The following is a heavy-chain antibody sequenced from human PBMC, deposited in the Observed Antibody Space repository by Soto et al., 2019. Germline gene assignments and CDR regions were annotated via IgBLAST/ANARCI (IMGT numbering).Heavy chain of an antibody. V-gene: IGHV1-18*01. CDR1: GYNFTRFG. J-gene: IGHJ6*02. D-gene: IGHD6-13*01. CDR2: MGAHCGHR. Sequence: QFQLVQSGAEVKKPWASVRVSCKASGYNFTRFGITWVRQAPGQGLEWMGWMGAHCGHRRQAPRFQGRLTITTDACLSTDYIDLRSLRSDDTALYHWGRGWKQQAQEADYQFNGMDPWGQGTMAIVSS. CDR3: GRGWKQQAQEADYQFNGMDP.